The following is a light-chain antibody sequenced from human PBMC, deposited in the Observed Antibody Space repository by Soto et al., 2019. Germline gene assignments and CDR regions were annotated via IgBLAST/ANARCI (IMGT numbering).Light chain of an antibody. V-gene: IGLV2-14*03. Sequence: QSALTQPASVSGSLGQSITISCTGAASDIGYYHFGSGYQQHPATAPKLIIYDVSHRPSGISFRFSGYKSGNTASLNIAALRAEGEAAYSGAAYPVTDPPWVFGGGTKLTVL. J-gene: IGLJ3*02. CDR3: AAYPVTDPPWV. CDR2: DVS. CDR1: ASDIGYYHF.